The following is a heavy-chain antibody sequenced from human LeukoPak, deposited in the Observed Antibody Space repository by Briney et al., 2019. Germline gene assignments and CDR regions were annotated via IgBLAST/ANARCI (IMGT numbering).Heavy chain of an antibody. V-gene: IGHV1-69*13. CDR1: GGTFSSYA. CDR2: IIPIFGTA. J-gene: IGHJ4*02. CDR3: ARAVGGTIFGVVTSYTY. D-gene: IGHD3-3*01. Sequence: ASVKVSCKASGGTFSSYAISWVRQAPGQGLEWMGGIIPIFGTANYAQKFQGRVTITADESTSTAYMELSSLRSEDTAVYYCARAVGGTIFGVVTSYTYWGQGTLVTVSS.